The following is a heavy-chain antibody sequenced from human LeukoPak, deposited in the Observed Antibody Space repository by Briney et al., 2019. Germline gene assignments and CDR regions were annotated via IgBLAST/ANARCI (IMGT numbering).Heavy chain of an antibody. J-gene: IGHJ6*03. CDR2: IYYSGST. CDR3: ARQYTYYYDSSGYYYGYYYYMDV. D-gene: IGHD3-22*01. Sequence: PSETLSLTCAVYGGSFSGYYWSWIRQPPGEGLEWIGSIYYSGSTYYNPSLKSRVTISVDTSKNQFSLKLSSVTAADTAVYYCARQYTYYYDSSGYYYGYYYYMDVWGKGTTVTISS. V-gene: IGHV4-34*01. CDR1: GGSFSGYY.